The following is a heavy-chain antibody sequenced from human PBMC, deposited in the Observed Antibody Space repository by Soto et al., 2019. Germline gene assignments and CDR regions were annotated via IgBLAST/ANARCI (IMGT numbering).Heavy chain of an antibody. CDR2: INAGNGNT. J-gene: IGHJ4*02. D-gene: IGHD2-2*01. Sequence: ASVKVSCKASGYTFTSYAMHWVRQAPGQRLEWMGWINAGNGNTKYSQKFQGRVTITRDTSASTAYMELSSLRSEDTAVYYCARGLSSPATSPNPAIDYWGQGTLVTVSS. CDR1: GYTFTSYA. CDR3: ARGLSSPATSPNPAIDY. V-gene: IGHV1-3*01.